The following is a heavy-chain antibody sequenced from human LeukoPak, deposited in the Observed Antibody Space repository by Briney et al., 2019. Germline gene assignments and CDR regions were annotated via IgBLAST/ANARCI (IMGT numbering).Heavy chain of an antibody. J-gene: IGHJ3*02. CDR2: ISSSSTI. V-gene: IGHV3-48*01. D-gene: IGHD3-22*01. CDR3: ARDHHRRLYDSQARDTFDI. CDR1: GFTFSSYS. Sequence: GGSLRLSCAASGFTFSSYSVNWVRQAPGKGLEWVSYISSSSTIYYADSVRGRFSISRDNAKNSLYLQMNSLRVEDTAVYYCARDHHRRLYDSQARDTFDIWGQGTMVTVSS.